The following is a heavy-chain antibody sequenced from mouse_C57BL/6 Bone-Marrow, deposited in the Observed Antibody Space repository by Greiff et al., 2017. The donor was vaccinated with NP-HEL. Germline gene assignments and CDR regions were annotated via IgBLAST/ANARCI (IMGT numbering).Heavy chain of an antibody. V-gene: IGHV5-4*01. D-gene: IGHD2-3*01. CDR2: ISDGGSYT. CDR1: GFTFSSYA. J-gene: IGHJ2*01. CDR3: AREGWLLLFDY. Sequence: VQLKESGGGLVKPGGSLKLSCAASGFTFSSYAMSWVRQTPEKRLEWVATISDGGSYTYYPDNVKGRFTISRDNAKNNLYLQMSHLKSEDTAMYYCAREGWLLLFDYWGQGTTLTVSS.